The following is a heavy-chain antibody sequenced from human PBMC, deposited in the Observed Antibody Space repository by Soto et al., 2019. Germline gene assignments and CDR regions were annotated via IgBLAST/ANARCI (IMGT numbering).Heavy chain of an antibody. CDR2: IRPRPGSA. CDR3: VRSPNFLDI. Sequence: SVKVACKAAGFPFTSFLRHWVRQAPGQGLEWMGGIRPRPGSANYAQKFQGRLTLTWDTSSSTVYMDRTSLKSDDTALYYCVRSPNFLDIWRQGTLDAVS. V-gene: IGHV1-46*01. CDR1: GFPFTSFL. J-gene: IGHJ4*02.